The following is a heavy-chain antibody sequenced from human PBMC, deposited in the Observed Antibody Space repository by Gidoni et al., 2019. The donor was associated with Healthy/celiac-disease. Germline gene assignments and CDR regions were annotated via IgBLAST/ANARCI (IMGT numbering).Heavy chain of an antibody. CDR1: GVTFSSYA. CDR3: DLNYSLGGAFDI. V-gene: IGHV1-69*06. CDR2: IIPIFGTA. D-gene: IGHD1-7*01. Sequence: VPLVQSGAEVQKPGSSVKVSCKASGVTFSSYAISWVRQAPGQGLEWMGGIIPIFGTANYAQKFQGRVTITADKATSTAYMELSSLRYEDTAVYYCDLNYSLGGAFDIWGQGTMVTVSS. J-gene: IGHJ3*02.